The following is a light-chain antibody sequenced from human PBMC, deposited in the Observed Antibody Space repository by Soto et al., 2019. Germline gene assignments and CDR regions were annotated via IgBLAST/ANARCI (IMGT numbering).Light chain of an antibody. CDR3: QERSNLPYT. Sequence: EIVLTQSPATLSLSPGERATLSCRASESVSSCLAWYQQKPGQAPRLLIYDASSRATGIPARFSGSGSGTDFTLTISSLDPEDFAVYYCQERSNLPYTFGQGTKLEIK. V-gene: IGKV3-11*01. CDR1: ESVSSC. CDR2: DAS. J-gene: IGKJ2*01.